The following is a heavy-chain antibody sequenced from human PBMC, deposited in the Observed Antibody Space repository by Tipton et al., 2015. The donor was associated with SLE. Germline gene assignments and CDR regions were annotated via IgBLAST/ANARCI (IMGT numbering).Heavy chain of an antibody. J-gene: IGHJ6*02. V-gene: IGHV3-9*01. CDR2: ITWNSGSI. Sequence: SLRLSCAASGFTFDDYAMHWVRQVPGKGLEWVSGITWNSGSIGYADSVKGRFTISRDNAKNSLYLQMNSLRAEDTALYYCAKGADSNYYYYYGMDVWGQGTTVTVPS. D-gene: IGHD4-11*01. CDR3: AKGADSNYYYYYGMDV. CDR1: GFTFDDYA.